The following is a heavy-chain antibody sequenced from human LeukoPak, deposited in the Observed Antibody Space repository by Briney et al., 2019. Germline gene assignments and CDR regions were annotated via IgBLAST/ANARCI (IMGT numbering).Heavy chain of an antibody. Sequence: GGSLTLSCAASGFTFSRYWMRWARQPPGEGLVWVSQINSDGSSTSCADSVKGRFTISRDNAKNTVYLQMNSLRVEDTAVYYCASETYYYGSGSYYKGQLWGQGTLVTVSS. CDR2: INSDGSST. D-gene: IGHD3-10*01. J-gene: IGHJ4*02. CDR3: ASETYYYGSGSYYKGQL. CDR1: GFTFSRYW. V-gene: IGHV3-74*01.